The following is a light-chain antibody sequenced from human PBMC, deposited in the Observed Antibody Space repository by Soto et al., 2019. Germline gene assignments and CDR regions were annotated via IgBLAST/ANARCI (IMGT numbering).Light chain of an antibody. CDR1: SSDVGGYNY. J-gene: IGLJ2*01. Sequence: QSALTQPASVSGSPGQSITISCAGTSSDVGGYNYVSWYQQHPGKVPRLIISDVNKRPSGVSDRFSGSKSGNTACLTISGLQDEDEADYYCSSFTRSDTVVFGGGTKLTVL. CDR2: DVN. V-gene: IGLV2-14*03. CDR3: SSFTRSDTVV.